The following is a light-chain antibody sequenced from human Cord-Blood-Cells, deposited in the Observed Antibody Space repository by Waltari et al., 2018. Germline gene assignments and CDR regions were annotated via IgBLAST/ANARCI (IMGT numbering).Light chain of an antibody. CDR1: SGHSSYA. CDR3: QTWGTGIRV. Sequence: QLVLTQSPSASASLGASVKLTCTLSSGHSSYAIAWHQQQPEKGPRYLMKLNSDGSHSKGDGFPDRFSGSSSGAERYLPISSLQSEDEADYYCQTWGTGIRVFGGGTKLTVL. J-gene: IGLJ3*02. V-gene: IGLV4-69*01. CDR2: LNSDGSH.